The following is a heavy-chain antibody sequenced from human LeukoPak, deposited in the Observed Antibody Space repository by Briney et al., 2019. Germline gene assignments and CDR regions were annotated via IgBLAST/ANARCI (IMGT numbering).Heavy chain of an antibody. J-gene: IGHJ5*02. CDR2: FDPEDGET. D-gene: IGHD6-6*01. CDR1: GYTLTELS. CDR3: ATDYGRSSVGWFDP. Sequence: GASVNVSCKVSGYTLTELSMHWVRQAPGKGLEWMGGFDPEDGETIYAQKFQGRVTMTEDTSTDTAYMELSSLRSEDTAVYYCATDYGRSSVGWFDPWGQGTLVTVSS. V-gene: IGHV1-24*01.